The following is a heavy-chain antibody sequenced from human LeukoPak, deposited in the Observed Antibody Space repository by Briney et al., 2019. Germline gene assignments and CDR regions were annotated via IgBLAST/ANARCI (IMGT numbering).Heavy chain of an antibody. CDR1: GFRFNTYW. CDR3: AKGGSSYSEMDY. CDR2: IKQDGNEK. J-gene: IGHJ4*02. Sequence: GGSLRLSCAASGFRFNTYWMSWVRQAPGKGLEWVANIKQDGNEKYYADSVKGRFTISRDNGKNSLYLQMNSLRADDTAVYYCAKGGSSYSEMDYWGQGTLVTVSS. D-gene: IGHD4-11*01. V-gene: IGHV3-7*03.